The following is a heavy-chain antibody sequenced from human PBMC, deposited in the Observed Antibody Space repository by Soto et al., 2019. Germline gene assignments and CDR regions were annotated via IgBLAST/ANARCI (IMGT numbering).Heavy chain of an antibody. D-gene: IGHD1-20*01. J-gene: IGHJ4*02. CDR2: IYYSGST. CDR1: GGSISSSSYY. CDR3: ARIITGALYFDY. Sequence: SETLSLTCTVSGGSISSSSYYWGWIRQPPGKGLEWIGSIYYSGSTYYNPSLKSRVTISVDTSKNQFSLKLSSVTAADTAVYYCARIITGALYFDYWGQGTLVTVSS. V-gene: IGHV4-39*01.